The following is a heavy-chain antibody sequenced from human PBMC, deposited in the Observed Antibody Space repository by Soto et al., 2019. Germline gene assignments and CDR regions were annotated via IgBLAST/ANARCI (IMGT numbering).Heavy chain of an antibody. Sequence: SGPTLVNPPQTLTLTCTFSGFSLSTSGVGVGWIRQPPGKDLEWLALIYWDDDKRYSPSLXXRLTITQDTSKKQVVLKMTNMDXVDTAKYYGAHITGYRSSSWRWGTVRKYYLDYWGQGTMVTVSS. V-gene: IGHV2-5*02. J-gene: IGHJ4*02. CDR1: GFSLSTSGVG. CDR3: AHITGYRSSSWRWGTVRKYYLDY. D-gene: IGHD6-13*01. CDR2: IYWDDDK.